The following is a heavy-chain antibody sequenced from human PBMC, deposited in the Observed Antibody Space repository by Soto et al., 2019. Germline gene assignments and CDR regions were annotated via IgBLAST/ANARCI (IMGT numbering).Heavy chain of an antibody. V-gene: IGHV1-69*01. Sequence: QVQLVQSGAEVKKPGSSVKVSCKASGGTFSSYAISWVRQAPGQGLEWMGGIIPIFGTANYAQKFQGRVTITADESTSTAYMEPSSLRSEDTAVYYCARCGDDNYYDSSGAFDIWGQGTMVTVSS. D-gene: IGHD3-22*01. CDR1: GGTFSSYA. CDR3: ARCGDDNYYDSSGAFDI. CDR2: IIPIFGTA. J-gene: IGHJ3*02.